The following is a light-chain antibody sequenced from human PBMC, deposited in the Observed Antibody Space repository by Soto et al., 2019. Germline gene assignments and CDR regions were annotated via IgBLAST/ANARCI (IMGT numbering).Light chain of an antibody. Sequence: DVQMTQSPSSLSASVGDTVTITCRASQSINNFLNWYEQKLGEAPKFLMYSASTLQSGVPSRFSGRGTGTDFTLTITSLQPEDFAVYYRQMSYGRPPTFGARTKVE. CDR3: QMSYGRPPT. CDR2: SAS. CDR1: QSINNF. J-gene: IGKJ4*01. V-gene: IGKV1-39*01.